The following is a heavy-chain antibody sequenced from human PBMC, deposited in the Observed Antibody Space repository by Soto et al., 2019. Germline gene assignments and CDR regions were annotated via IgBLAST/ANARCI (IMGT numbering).Heavy chain of an antibody. V-gene: IGHV3-30*03. CDR2: ISYDSTKT. CDR1: GFTFNSYG. J-gene: IGHJ6*02. D-gene: IGHD1-1*01. CDR3: ARTRRAWSDFQYDSLDV. Sequence: QVQLVESGGGVVQPGRSLRLSCAAAGFTFNSYGIHWVRQGPGNGLEGLAFISYDSTKTYYADTVKGRFTISRDNSNTALYVQTNRLTGEEEAVYYCARTRRAWSDFQYDSLDVWGRETTVPVSS.